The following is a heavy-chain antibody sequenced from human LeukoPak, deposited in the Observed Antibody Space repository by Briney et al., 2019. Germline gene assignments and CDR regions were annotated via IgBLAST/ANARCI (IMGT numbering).Heavy chain of an antibody. CDR2: ISANSGNT. CDR1: GYSFTSYG. D-gene: IGHD2-2*01. V-gene: IGHV1-18*01. J-gene: IGHJ4*02. CDR3: ARHAANTFRGGDY. Sequence: ASMKVSCKASGYSFTSYGISWVRQAPGQGLEWMGWISANSGNTNYAQKLQGRVTMTTDTSTSTAYMELRSLRSDDTAVYYCARHAANTFRGGDYWGQGSLVTVSS.